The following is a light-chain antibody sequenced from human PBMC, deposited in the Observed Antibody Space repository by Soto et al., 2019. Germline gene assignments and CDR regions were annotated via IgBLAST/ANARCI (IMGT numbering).Light chain of an antibody. CDR1: QSIGNY. V-gene: IGKV1-39*01. Sequence: DIQMTQSPSSLSASVGDRVTITCRASQSIGNYLNWYQGKPGEAPKVLIFAAATVQRGVPSRFSGVGSGTAFTLTISNLQPDDFAIYYCQQSHSPPWTFGQGTRVDIK. J-gene: IGKJ1*01. CDR2: AAA. CDR3: QQSHSPPWT.